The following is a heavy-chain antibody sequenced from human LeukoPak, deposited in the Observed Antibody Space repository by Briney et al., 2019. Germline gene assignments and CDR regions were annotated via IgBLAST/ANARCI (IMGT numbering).Heavy chain of an antibody. V-gene: IGHV2-70*01. Sequence: SGPALVKPTQTLTLTCTFSGFSLSTSELRVGWIRQPPRKALEWLALIEWDDDKYYSTSLKTRLTISKDTSKNQVVLTMTNMDPVDTATYYCARILKRGQGRSVLYEGGDYWGPGTLVTVSS. D-gene: IGHD6-19*01. CDR2: IEWDDDK. J-gene: IGHJ4*02. CDR1: GFSLSTSELR. CDR3: ARILKRGQGRSVLYEGGDY.